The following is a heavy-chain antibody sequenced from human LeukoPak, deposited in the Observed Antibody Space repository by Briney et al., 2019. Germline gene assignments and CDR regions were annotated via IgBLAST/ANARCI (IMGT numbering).Heavy chain of an antibody. Sequence: GGPLRLSCAASGFTFSSYSMNWVRQAPGKGLEWVSSISSSSSYIYYADSVKGRFTISRDNAKNSLYLQMNSLRAEDTAVYYCARSNPPAVHVFYGMDVWGQGTTVTVSS. CDR2: ISSSSSYI. V-gene: IGHV3-21*01. CDR3: ARSNPPAVHVFYGMDV. J-gene: IGHJ6*02. CDR1: GFTFSSYS. D-gene: IGHD3-10*01.